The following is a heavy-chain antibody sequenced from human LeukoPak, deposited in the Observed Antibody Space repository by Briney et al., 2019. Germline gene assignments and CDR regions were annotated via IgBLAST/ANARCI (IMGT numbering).Heavy chain of an antibody. CDR3: ARGVGATRGEPGDY. V-gene: IGHV3-20*01. CDR2: INWNGGST. Sequence: PGRSLRLSCAASGFTFSSYGMHWVRQAPGKGLEWVSGINWNGGSTGYADSVKGRFTISRDNAKNSLYLQMNSLRAEDTALYHCARGVGATRGEPGDYWGQGALVTVSS. D-gene: IGHD1-26*01. CDR1: GFTFSSYG. J-gene: IGHJ4*02.